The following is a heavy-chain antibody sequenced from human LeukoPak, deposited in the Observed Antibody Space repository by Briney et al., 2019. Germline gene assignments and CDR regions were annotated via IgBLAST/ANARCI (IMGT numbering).Heavy chain of an antibody. CDR1: GYTFTGYY. D-gene: IGHD5-18*01. J-gene: IGHJ4*02. CDR3: AIPNSALGSYGYYY. Sequence: ASVKVSCKASGYTFTGYYMHWVRQAPGQGLEWMGWINPNSGGTNYAQKFQGRVTMTRDTSISTAYMELSRLRSDDTAVYYCAIPNSALGSYGYYYWGQGTLVTVSS. V-gene: IGHV1-2*02. CDR2: INPNSGGT.